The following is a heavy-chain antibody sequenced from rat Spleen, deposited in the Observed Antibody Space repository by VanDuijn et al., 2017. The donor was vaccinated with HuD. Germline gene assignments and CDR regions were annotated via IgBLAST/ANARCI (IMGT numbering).Heavy chain of an antibody. CDR2: ISYDGSST. Sequence: EVQLVESGGGLVQPGRSLKLSCVASGFTFNNCDMAWVRQAPTKGLEWVATISYDGSSTYYRYSVKGRFTISRDNAKSTLYLQIDSLRSEDTATYYCARHYYYSGDHFDYWGQGVMVTVSS. D-gene: IGHD1-1*01. V-gene: IGHV5-29*01. CDR3: ARHYYYSGDHFDY. CDR1: GFTFNNCD. J-gene: IGHJ2*01.